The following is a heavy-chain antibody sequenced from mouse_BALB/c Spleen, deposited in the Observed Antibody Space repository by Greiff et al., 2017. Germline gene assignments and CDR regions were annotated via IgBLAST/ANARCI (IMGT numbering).Heavy chain of an antibody. CDR3: ARDWPLNY. Sequence: QGQLQQSGAELVRPGSSVKISCKASGYAFSSYWMNWVKQRPGQGLEWIGQIYPGDGDTNYNGKFKGKATLTADKSSSTAYMQLSSLTSEDSAVYFCARDWPLNYWGQGTTLTVSS. V-gene: IGHV1-80*01. CDR1: GYAFSSYW. CDR2: IYPGDGDT. J-gene: IGHJ2*01.